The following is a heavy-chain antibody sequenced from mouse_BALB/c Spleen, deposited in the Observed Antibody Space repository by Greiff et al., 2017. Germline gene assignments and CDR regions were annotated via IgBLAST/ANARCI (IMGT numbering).Heavy chain of an antibody. CDR2: ISSGSSTI. J-gene: IGHJ4*01. CDR3: ARSYGSSSYAMDY. D-gene: IGHD1-1*01. V-gene: IGHV5-17*02. CDR1: GFTFSSFG. Sequence: EVKLMESGGGLVQPGGSRKLSCAASGFTFSSFGMHWVRQAPEKGLEWVAYISSGSSTIYYADTVKGRFTISRDNPKNTLFLQMTSLRSEDTAMYYCARSYGSSSYAMDYWGQGTSVTVSS.